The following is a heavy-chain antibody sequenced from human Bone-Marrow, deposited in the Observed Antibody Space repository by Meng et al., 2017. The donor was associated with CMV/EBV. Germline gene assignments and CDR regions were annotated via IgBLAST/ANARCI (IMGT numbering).Heavy chain of an antibody. V-gene: IGHV3-23*01. CDR1: GFTFSSYA. J-gene: IGHJ4*02. Sequence: GESLKISCAASGFTFSSYAMSWVRQAPGKGLEWVSAISGSGGSTYYADSVKGRFTISRDNSKNTLYLQMNSLRAEDTAVYYCAKGSWELGDYWGQGTRVTFSS. CDR2: ISGSGGST. CDR3: AKGSWELGDY. D-gene: IGHD1-26*01.